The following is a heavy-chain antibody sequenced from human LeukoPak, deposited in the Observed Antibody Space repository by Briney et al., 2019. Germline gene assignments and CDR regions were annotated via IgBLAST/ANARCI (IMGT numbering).Heavy chain of an antibody. J-gene: IGHJ4*02. CDR1: GYTFTGYY. CDR3: ARGRGSGPPPFDY. Sequence: GASVKVSCKASGYTFTGYYMHWVRQAPGQGLEWMGWINPNSGGTNYAQKFQGRVTMTRDTSISTAYMELSRLRSDDTAVYYCARGRGSGPPPFDYWGQGTLVTVSS. CDR2: INPNSGGT. D-gene: IGHD6-25*01. V-gene: IGHV1-2*02.